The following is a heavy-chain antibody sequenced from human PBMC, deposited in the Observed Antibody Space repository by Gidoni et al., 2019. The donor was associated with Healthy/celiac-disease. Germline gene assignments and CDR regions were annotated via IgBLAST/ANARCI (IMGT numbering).Heavy chain of an antibody. V-gene: IGHV3-49*03. CDR2: IRSKAYGGTT. CDR1: GFTFGDYA. Sequence: GESGGGLVQPGRSLRLSCTASGFTFGDYAMSWFRQAPGKGLEWVGFIRSKAYGGTTEYAASVKGRFTISRDDSKSIAYLQMNSLKTEDTAVYYCTRSGGSVYYYYYYGMDVWGQGTTVTVSS. CDR3: TRSGGSVYYYYYYGMDV. D-gene: IGHD3-10*01. J-gene: IGHJ6*02.